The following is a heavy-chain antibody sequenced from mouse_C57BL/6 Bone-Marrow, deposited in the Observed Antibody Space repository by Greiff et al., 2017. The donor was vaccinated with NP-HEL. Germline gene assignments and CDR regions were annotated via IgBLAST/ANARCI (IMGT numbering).Heavy chain of an antibody. J-gene: IGHJ4*01. Sequence: QVQLKQSGTELMKPGASVKLSCKATGYTFTGYWIEWVKQRPGHGLEWIGEILPGSGSTNYNEKFKGKATFTADTSSNTAYMQLSSLTTEDSAIYCCARSLCDYDGGPYYAMGYWGKGTSVTVSS. CDR1: GYTFTGYW. D-gene: IGHD2-4*01. CDR2: ILPGSGST. V-gene: IGHV1-9*01. CDR3: ARSLCDYDGGPYYAMGY.